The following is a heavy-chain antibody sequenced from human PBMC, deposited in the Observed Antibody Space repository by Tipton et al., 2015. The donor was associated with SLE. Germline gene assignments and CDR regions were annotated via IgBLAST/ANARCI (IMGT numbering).Heavy chain of an antibody. CDR2: IDYSGHT. D-gene: IGHD5-12*01. J-gene: IGHJ2*01. V-gene: IGHV4-31*03. CDR3: AGVGRYSGYANWYFYL. CDR1: GVSISNDDYY. Sequence: GLVKPSETLSLTCTVSGVSISNDDYYWNWIRQDPAKGLEWIGYIDYSGHTDYNPSLKNRVTLSLDTSENHFSLQLNSVTAADTAVYFCAGVGRYSGYANWYFYLWGPGTAVTVFS.